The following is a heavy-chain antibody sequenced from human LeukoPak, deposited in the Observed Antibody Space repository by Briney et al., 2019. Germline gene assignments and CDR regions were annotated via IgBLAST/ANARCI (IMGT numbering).Heavy chain of an antibody. V-gene: IGHV1-2*02. J-gene: IGHJ4*02. Sequence: ASVKVSCKASGYTFTEHFIHWVRQAPGQGLQYMGWIHPASANTVYAQMFHGRVTLTRDTPAATTYMELSGLRSGDTAVYYCARDLRPANLWGQGTLVTVSS. D-gene: IGHD1-7*01. CDR2: IHPASANT. CDR1: GYTFTEHF. CDR3: ARDLRPANL.